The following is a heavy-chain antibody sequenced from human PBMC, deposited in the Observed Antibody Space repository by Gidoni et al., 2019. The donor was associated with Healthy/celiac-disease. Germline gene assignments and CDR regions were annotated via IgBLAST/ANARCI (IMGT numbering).Heavy chain of an antibody. Sequence: SGSTNYNPSLKSRVTISVDTSKNQFSLKLSSVTAADTAVYYCARSVAARPYYGMDVWGQGTTVTVSS. V-gene: IGHV4-59*01. CDR2: SGST. J-gene: IGHJ6*02. CDR3: ARSVAARPYYGMDV. D-gene: IGHD6-6*01.